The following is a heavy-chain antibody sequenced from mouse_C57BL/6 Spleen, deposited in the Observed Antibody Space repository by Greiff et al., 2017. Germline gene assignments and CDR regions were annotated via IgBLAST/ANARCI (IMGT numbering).Heavy chain of an antibody. J-gene: IGHJ1*03. CDR1: GYTFTDYN. CDR3: ARGITTVVAPHWYFDV. CDR2: INPNNGGT. D-gene: IGHD1-1*01. Sequence: VQLQQSGPELVKPGASVKMSCKASGYTFTDYNMHWVKQSHGKSLEWIGYINPNNGGTSYNQKFKGKATLTVNKSSSTAYMELRSLTSEDSAVYYCARGITTVVAPHWYFDVWGTGTTVTVSS. V-gene: IGHV1-22*01.